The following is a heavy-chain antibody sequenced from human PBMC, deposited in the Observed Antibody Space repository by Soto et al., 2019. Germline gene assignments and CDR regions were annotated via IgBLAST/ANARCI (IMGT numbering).Heavy chain of an antibody. D-gene: IGHD3-22*01. CDR2: IFSNDEK. CDR3: ARIQRIYMIVVYKPYIEF. CDR1: GFSVSSPRMG. Sequence: SGATLVNPTETLTLTCTVSGFSVSSPRMGVSWIRQPPGKALEWLAHIFSNDEKSYSTSLKSRLTISRDTSKSQVVLTMTNMDPVDTATYYCARIQRIYMIVVYKPYIEFWGQGALVIVSS. J-gene: IGHJ4*02. V-gene: IGHV2-26*01.